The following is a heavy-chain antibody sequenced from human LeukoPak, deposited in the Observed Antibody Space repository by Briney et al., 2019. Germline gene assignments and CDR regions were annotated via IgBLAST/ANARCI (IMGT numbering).Heavy chain of an antibody. D-gene: IGHD2-8*02. V-gene: IGHV3-74*01. CDR2: IDTDASKT. J-gene: IGHJ4*02. Sequence: GGSLRLSCAASGFTLSSYWMHCVRQVPGKGLVWVSRIDTDASKTNYADSVKGRFTISRDNAKNTLYLQMNSLRAEDTAVYYCTRGLLGIDYWGQGALVTVSS. CDR3: TRGLLGIDY. CDR1: GFTLSSYW.